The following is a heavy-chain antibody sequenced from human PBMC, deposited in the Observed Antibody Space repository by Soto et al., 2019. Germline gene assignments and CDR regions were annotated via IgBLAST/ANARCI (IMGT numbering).Heavy chain of an antibody. V-gene: IGHV4-31*03. D-gene: IGHD1-26*01. Sequence: SETLSLTCTVSGASVSSDGYYWTWIRQHPGKGLEWIGFLYYSGSTFYNPSLKSRATISRDRSNNQFSLKLTSVTAADTAVYFCAMSRIWEQHFDYWGQGVLVTVSS. CDR3: AMSRIWEQHFDY. J-gene: IGHJ4*02. CDR2: LYYSGST. CDR1: GASVSSDGYY.